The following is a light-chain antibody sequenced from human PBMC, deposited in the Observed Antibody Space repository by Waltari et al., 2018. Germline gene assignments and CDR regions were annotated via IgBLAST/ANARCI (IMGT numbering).Light chain of an antibody. V-gene: IGLV2-14*03. CDR1: SNDVGGYNY. J-gene: IGLJ3*02. Sequence: QSALTQPASVSGSPGQSITISCTGTSNDVGGYNYVSWYQQHPGKAPKLMIYDVSNRPSGVSNRFSGSKSGNTASLTISGLQAEDEADYYCSSYTSSLTLVFGGGTKLTVL. CDR2: DVS. CDR3: SSYTSSLTLV.